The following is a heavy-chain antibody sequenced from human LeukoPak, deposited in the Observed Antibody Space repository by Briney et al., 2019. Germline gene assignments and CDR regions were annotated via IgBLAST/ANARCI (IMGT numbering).Heavy chain of an antibody. CDR1: GLTVSSNS. CDR2: FYYGGSA. J-gene: IGHJ4*02. V-gene: IGHV3-66*01. D-gene: IGHD2-21*02. CDR3: ARVAKDCGGDCFSDY. Sequence: GGSLRLSCAASGLTVSSNSMSWVRQTPGKGLEWVSVFYYGGSAFYADSVQGRLSMSRDISKNILYLQINNLRAEDSAVYYCARVAKDCGGDCFSDYWGQGTLVTVSS.